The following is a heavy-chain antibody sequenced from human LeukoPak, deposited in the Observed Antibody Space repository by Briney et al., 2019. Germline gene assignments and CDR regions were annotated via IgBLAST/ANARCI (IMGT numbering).Heavy chain of an antibody. D-gene: IGHD5-12*01. Sequence: GASVKVSCKASGGTFSSSAINWVRQAPGQGLEWMGGIIPIFGTANYAQKFQGRVTITADESTSTAYMELSSLRSEDTAVYYCAREIVAGNYYFDYWGQGTLVTVSS. CDR2: IIPIFGTA. V-gene: IGHV1-69*13. CDR1: GGTFSSSA. J-gene: IGHJ4*02. CDR3: AREIVAGNYYFDY.